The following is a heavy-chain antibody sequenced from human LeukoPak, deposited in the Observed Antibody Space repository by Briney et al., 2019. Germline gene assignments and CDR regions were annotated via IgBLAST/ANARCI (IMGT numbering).Heavy chain of an antibody. V-gene: IGHV4-59*12. J-gene: IGHJ6*02. D-gene: IGHD2-21*02. CDR1: GGSISSYY. Sequence: SETLSLTCTVSGGSISSYYWSWIRQPPGKGLEWIGYIYYSGSTNYNPSLKSRVTISVDTSKNQFSLKLSSVTAADTAVYYCARDLPSPYCGGDCYPFSYYYYGMDVWGQGTTVTVSS. CDR2: IYYSGST. CDR3: ARDLPSPYCGGDCYPFSYYYYGMDV.